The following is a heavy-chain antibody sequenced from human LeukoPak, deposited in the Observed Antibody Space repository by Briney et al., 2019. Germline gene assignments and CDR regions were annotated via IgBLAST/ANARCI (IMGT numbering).Heavy chain of an antibody. V-gene: IGHV1-8*02. J-gene: IGHJ6*02. CDR3: VRGCGNTYPCVMGV. CDR1: GYIFIDFD. Sequence: ASVKVSCKAAGYIFIDFDINWVRQATGQGLEWMGWMTPKSGYTAYAQKLQGRVTMTKNNSINTAHMELSSLRSEDSAVYYCVRGCGNTYPCVMGVWGQGTTVTVPS. D-gene: IGHD5-18*01. CDR2: MTPKSGYT.